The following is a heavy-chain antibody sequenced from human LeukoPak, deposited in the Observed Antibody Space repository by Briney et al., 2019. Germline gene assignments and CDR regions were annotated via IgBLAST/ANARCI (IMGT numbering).Heavy chain of an antibody. Sequence: GGSLRLSCAASGFSFSDYGMRWVRQAPGKGLEWVAFLRKDGYNTKYADSVKGRFTISRDTSNKMVYLQMNSLRTEDMAVYYCAKDRAGNSWNFDYWGQGTLVAVSS. J-gene: IGHJ4*02. D-gene: IGHD6-13*01. CDR2: LRKDGYNT. V-gene: IGHV3-30*02. CDR1: GFSFSDYG. CDR3: AKDRAGNSWNFDY.